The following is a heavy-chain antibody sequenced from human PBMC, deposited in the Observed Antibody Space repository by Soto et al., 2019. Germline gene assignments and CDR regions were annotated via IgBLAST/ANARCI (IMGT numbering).Heavy chain of an antibody. CDR3: AKDYDILNGYLRPYYMDV. CDR1: GFTFRNNA. V-gene: IGHV3-23*01. D-gene: IGHD3-9*01. Sequence: EVQLLESGGGLVQPGGSLRLSCAASGFTFRNNAMSWVRQAPGMGLEWVSAISGRGGSAFYADSVKGRFTISRNNSKNTLYLQMNSLRAEDTAVYYCAKDYDILNGYLRPYYMDVWGKGTTVTVSS. J-gene: IGHJ6*03. CDR2: ISGRGGSA.